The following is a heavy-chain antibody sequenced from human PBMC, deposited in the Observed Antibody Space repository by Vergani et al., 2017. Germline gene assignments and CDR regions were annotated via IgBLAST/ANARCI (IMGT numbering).Heavy chain of an antibody. J-gene: IGHJ3*02. CDR1: GFTFSSYA. Sequence: EVQLLESGGGLVQPGGSLRLSCAASGFTFSSYAMSWVRQAPGKGLEWVSAISGSGGSTYYAHSVKGRFTISRDNSKNTLYLQMNSLRAEDTAVYYCAKDIRMSVAAFDIWGQGTMVTVSS. CDR3: AKDIRMSVAAFDI. CDR2: ISGSGGST. D-gene: IGHD3-16*01. V-gene: IGHV3-23*01.